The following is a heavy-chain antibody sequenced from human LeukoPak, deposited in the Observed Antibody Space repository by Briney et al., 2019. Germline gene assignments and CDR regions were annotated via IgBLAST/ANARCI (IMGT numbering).Heavy chain of an antibody. CDR3: ARRVYSSSWYYLGDYYYYMDV. CDR2: IYPGDSDT. D-gene: IGHD6-13*01. Sequence: GESLKISCKGSGYSFTSYWIGWGRQMPGKGLEWMGIIYPGDSDTRYSPSFQGQVTISADKSISTAYLQWSSLKASDTAMYYCARRVYSSSWYYLGDYYYYMDVWGKGTTVTVSS. CDR1: GYSFTSYW. J-gene: IGHJ6*03. V-gene: IGHV5-51*01.